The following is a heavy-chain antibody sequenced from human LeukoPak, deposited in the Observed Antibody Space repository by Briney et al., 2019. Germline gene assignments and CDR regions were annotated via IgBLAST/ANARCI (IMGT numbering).Heavy chain of an antibody. CDR3: AKPTGVNTVTAPFEY. V-gene: IGHV3-23*01. Sequence: GGSLRLSCAASGFTFSSYSMSWVRQAPGKGLEWVSAISGRGGSTYYADSVKGRFTISRDNSKNTLYLQMNSLRAEDTAVYYCAKPTGVNTVTAPFEYWGQGTLGTVSS. CDR1: GFTFSSYS. CDR2: ISGRGGST. J-gene: IGHJ4*02. D-gene: IGHD4-17*01.